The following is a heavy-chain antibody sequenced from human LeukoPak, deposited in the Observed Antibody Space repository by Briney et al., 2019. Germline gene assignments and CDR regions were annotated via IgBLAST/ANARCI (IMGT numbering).Heavy chain of an antibody. CDR3: ARDPSASYYDILTGVNWFDP. J-gene: IGHJ5*02. D-gene: IGHD3-9*01. CDR2: INSDGSST. CDR1: GFTFSSYW. V-gene: IGHV3-74*01. Sequence: GGSLRLSCAASGFTFSSYWMHWVRQAPGKGLVWVSRINSDGSSTSYADSVKGRFTISRDNAKNSLYLQMNSLRAEDTAVYYCARDPSASYYDILTGVNWFDPWGQGTLVTVSS.